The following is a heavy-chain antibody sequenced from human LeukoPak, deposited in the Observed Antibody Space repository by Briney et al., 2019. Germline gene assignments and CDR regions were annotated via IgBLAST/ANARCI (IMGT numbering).Heavy chain of an antibody. CDR1: GFSFSDYD. D-gene: IGHD3-16*01. V-gene: IGHV3-21*01. J-gene: IGHJ1*01. CDR2: ISGRSSHV. CDR3: GRAFPPLRTSSAGDL. Sequence: PGGSLRLSCSASGFSFSDYDMNWVRQAPGKGLERVSAISGRSSHVYYGESVKGRFTISRDNAKNSLYLQLDSLGVEDTAVYYCGRAFPPLRTSSAGDLWGQGTLVTVSS.